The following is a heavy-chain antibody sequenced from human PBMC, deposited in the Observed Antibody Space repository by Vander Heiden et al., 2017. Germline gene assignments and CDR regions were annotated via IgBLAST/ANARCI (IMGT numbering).Heavy chain of an antibody. CDR2: INSDGSTT. V-gene: IGHV3-74*01. J-gene: IGHJ3*02. D-gene: IGHD3-16*01. CDR3: ACLPVWAEAFDI. Sequence: LSWVRQAPGKGLVWVSRINSDGSTTHYADSVKGRFTISRDNAKNTLYLQMNSLRAEDTAVYYCACLPVWAEAFDIWGQGTMVSVSS.